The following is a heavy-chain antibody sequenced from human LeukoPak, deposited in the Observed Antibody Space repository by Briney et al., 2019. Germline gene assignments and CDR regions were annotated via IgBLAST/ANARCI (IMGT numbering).Heavy chain of an antibody. D-gene: IGHD1-7*01. CDR1: GYTLTELS. CDR3: ARVGRGITGTTPDNAFDI. J-gene: IGHJ3*02. V-gene: IGHV1-24*01. Sequence: ASVKVSCKVSGYTLTELSMHWVRQAPGKGLEWMGGFDPEDGETIYAQKFQGRVTMTEDTSTDTAYMELSSLRSEDAAVYYCARVGRGITGTTPDNAFDIWGQGTMVTVSS. CDR2: FDPEDGET.